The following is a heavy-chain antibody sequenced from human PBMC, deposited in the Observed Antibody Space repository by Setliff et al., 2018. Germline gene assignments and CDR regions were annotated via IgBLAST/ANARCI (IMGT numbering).Heavy chain of an antibody. V-gene: IGHV4-38-2*02. Sequence: LSLTCAVSGYSIRNGFYWGWIRQSPVKGLEWIGSLFDGGSAYYSPSLKSRASISLDASKNQFALKLTSATAADTAVYYCARDPHYDPTYSLPGHVFDFWGQGIMVTVSS. CDR3: ARDPHYDPTYSLPGHVFDF. CDR1: GYSIRNGFY. J-gene: IGHJ3*01. D-gene: IGHD3-22*01. CDR2: LFDGGSA.